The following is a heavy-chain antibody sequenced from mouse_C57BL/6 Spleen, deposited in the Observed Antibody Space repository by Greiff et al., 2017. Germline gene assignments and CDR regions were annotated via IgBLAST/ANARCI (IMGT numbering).Heavy chain of an antibody. CDR2: LYPGSGSI. CDR3: ARRDYDFYLRAFDY. J-gene: IGHJ2*02. Sequence: QVQLQQSGAELVKPGASVKLSCKASGYTFTEYRIEWVKQRPGQGLEWIGVLYPGSGSIKYNEKFKDKATFTADTSSSTAYMELSSLTSEDSAVYYCARRDYDFYLRAFDYWGQGTSLTVSS. CDR1: GYTFTEYR. D-gene: IGHD2-4*01. V-gene: IGHV1-62-2*01.